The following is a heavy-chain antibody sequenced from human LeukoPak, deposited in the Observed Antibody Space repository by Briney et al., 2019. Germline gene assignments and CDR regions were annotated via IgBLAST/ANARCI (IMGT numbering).Heavy chain of an antibody. V-gene: IGHV3-7*04. CDR1: GFTFVSHW. CDR2: INQDGSEK. CDR3: ATDTAPDY. J-gene: IGHJ4*02. Sequence: GGSLRLSCVASGFTFVSHWMTWVRQTPGKGLEWVANINQDGSEKYYVDSVKGRFTISRDNSKNTLYLQMNSLRTEDTAVYYCATDTAPDYWGQGTLVTVSS. D-gene: IGHD5-18*01.